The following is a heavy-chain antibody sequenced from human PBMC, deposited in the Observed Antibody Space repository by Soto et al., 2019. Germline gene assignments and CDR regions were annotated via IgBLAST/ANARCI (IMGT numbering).Heavy chain of an antibody. Sequence: SETLSLTCTVSGGSISSYYWSWIRQPPGKGLEWIGYIYYSGSTNYNPSLKSRVTISVDTSKNQFSLKLSSVTAADTAVYYCARYYDILTAIDYWGQGTLVTVSS. D-gene: IGHD3-9*01. CDR2: IYYSGST. V-gene: IGHV4-59*01. CDR3: ARYYDILTAIDY. CDR1: GGSISSYY. J-gene: IGHJ4*02.